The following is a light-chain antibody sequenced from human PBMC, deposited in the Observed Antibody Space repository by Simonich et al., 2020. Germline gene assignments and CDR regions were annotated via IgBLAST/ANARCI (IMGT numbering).Light chain of an antibody. CDR1: QSVSSSY. CDR2: DAS. CDR3: QQRSNWPPIFT. J-gene: IGKJ3*01. Sequence: EIVLTQSPGTLSLSPGERATLSCRASQSVSSSYLAWYQQKPGLAPRLLIYDASNRATGIPARFSGSGSGTDFTLTISSLEPEDFAVYYCQQRSNWPPIFTFGPGTKVDIK. V-gene: IGKV3D-20*02.